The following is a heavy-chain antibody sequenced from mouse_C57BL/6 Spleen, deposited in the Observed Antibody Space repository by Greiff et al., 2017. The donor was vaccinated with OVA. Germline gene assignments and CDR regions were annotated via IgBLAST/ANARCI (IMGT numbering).Heavy chain of an antibody. Sequence: VKLMESGPGLVAPSQSLSITCTVSGFSLTSYAISWVRQPPGKGLEWLGVIWTGGGTNYNSALKNRLSISKENSKSKVFLKMNSLQTDDTDRYYFDRWGTTVVDYAMDYWGQGTSVTVSS. V-gene: IGHV2-9-1*01. CDR3: DRWGTTVVDYAMDY. J-gene: IGHJ4*01. CDR1: GFSLTSYA. D-gene: IGHD1-1*01. CDR2: IWTGGGT.